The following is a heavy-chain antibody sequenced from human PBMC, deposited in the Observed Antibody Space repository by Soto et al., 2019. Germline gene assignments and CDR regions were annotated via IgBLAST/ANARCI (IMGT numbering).Heavy chain of an antibody. J-gene: IGHJ4*02. D-gene: IGHD3-22*01. CDR2: VYYSGST. Sequence: SETLSLTCAVYGGSFSGYYWTWIRQPPGTGLEWIGSVYYSGSTYSNPSLKSRVTISVDTSKNQFSLKLSSVTAADTAVYYCARHNRGTIVVAPYFDYWGQGTLVTVSS. V-gene: IGHV4-34*01. CDR1: GGSFSGYY. CDR3: ARHNRGTIVVAPYFDY.